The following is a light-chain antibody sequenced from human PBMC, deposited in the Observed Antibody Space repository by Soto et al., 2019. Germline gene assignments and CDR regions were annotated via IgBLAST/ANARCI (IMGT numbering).Light chain of an antibody. CDR1: QSVTNRY. V-gene: IGKV3-20*01. CDR2: GIS. CDR3: QQYITLPHT. J-gene: IGKJ2*01. Sequence: ENVVTQSPGILSLSPGERATLSCRATQSVTNRYFAWYQQKPGQDPRLLIYGISYRATDIPDRFSGSGSGTDVTLIISRLEPEDFVVYYCQQYITLPHTFGQGTKLEVK.